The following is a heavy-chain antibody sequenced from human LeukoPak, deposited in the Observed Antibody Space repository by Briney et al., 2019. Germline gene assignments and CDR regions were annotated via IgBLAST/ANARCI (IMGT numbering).Heavy chain of an antibody. D-gene: IGHD3-3*01. Sequence: PSETLSLTCTVSGGSISSGGYYWSWIRQHPGKGLEWIGYIYYSGSTSYNPSLKSRLTISVDTSKSQFSLKLSSVTAADTAVYYCARARSIYDFWSGYPTFDYWGQGTLVTVSS. CDR1: GGSISSGGYY. CDR2: IYYSGST. J-gene: IGHJ4*02. V-gene: IGHV4-31*03. CDR3: ARARSIYDFWSGYPTFDY.